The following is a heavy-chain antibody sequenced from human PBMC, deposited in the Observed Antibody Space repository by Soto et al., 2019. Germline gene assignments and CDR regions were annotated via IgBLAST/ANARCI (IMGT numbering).Heavy chain of an antibody. CDR1: GYTFTSYY. J-gene: IGHJ6*02. CDR2: INPSGGST. Sequence: GASVKVSCKASGYTFTSYYMHWVRQAPGQGLEWMGIINPSGGSTSYAQKFQGRVTMTRDTSTSTVYMELSSLRSEDTAVYYCARGQQLEDYYSYGMDVWGQGTTVTLSS. CDR3: ARGQQLEDYYSYGMDV. V-gene: IGHV1-46*01. D-gene: IGHD6-13*01.